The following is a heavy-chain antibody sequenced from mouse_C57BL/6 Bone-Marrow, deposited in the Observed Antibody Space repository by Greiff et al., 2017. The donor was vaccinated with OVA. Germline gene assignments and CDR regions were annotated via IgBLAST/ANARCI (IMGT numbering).Heavy chain of an antibody. J-gene: IGHJ2*01. V-gene: IGHV5-4*01. Sequence: EVKLMESGGGLVKPGGSLKLSCAASGFTFSSYAMSWVRQTPEKRLEWVATISDGGSYTYYPDNVKGRFTISRDNAKNNLYLQMSHLKSEDTAMYYCARDLPYYFDYWGQGTTLTVSS. CDR1: GFTFSSYA. CDR3: ARDLPYYFDY. CDR2: ISDGGSYT.